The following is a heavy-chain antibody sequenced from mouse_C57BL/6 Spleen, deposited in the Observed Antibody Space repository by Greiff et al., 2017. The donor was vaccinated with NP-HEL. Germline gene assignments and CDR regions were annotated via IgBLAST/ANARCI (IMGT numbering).Heavy chain of an antibody. CDR3: ARGNYGSRYAMDY. CDR2: IYPGDGDT. Sequence: VKLMESGPELVKPGASVKISCKASGYAFSSSWMNWVKQRPGKGLEWIGRIYPGDGDTNYNGKFKGKATLTADKSSSTAYMQLSSLTSEDSAVYFCARGNYGSRYAMDYWGQGTSVTVSS. V-gene: IGHV1-82*01. J-gene: IGHJ4*01. CDR1: GYAFSSSW. D-gene: IGHD1-1*01.